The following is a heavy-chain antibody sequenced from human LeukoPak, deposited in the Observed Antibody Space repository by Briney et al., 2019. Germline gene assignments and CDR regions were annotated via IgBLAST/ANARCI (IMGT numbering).Heavy chain of an antibody. Sequence: SETLSLTCAVSGGSISSYYWSWIRQPPGKGLEWSGYISYSGSTNYNPSLKSRVTISVDTSKNQSSLKLSSVTAADTAVYYCARSKALWSGSDYWGQGTLVTVSS. CDR3: ARSKALWSGSDY. CDR2: ISYSGST. J-gene: IGHJ4*02. D-gene: IGHD3-3*01. CDR1: GGSISSYY. V-gene: IGHV4-59*01.